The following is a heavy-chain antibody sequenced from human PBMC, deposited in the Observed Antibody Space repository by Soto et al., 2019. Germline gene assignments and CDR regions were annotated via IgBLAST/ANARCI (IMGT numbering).Heavy chain of an antibody. CDR2: IYYSGST. CDR1: GGSISSSSYY. D-gene: IGHD6-13*01. CDR3: ARMVASSSLDYYYGMDV. J-gene: IGHJ6*02. V-gene: IGHV4-39*07. Sequence: SETLSLTCTVSGGSISSSSYYWGWIRQPPGKGLEWIGSIYYSGSTYYNPSLKSRVTISVDTSKNKFSLKLTSLTAADTAVYYCARMVASSSLDYYYGMDVWGQGTTVTVSS.